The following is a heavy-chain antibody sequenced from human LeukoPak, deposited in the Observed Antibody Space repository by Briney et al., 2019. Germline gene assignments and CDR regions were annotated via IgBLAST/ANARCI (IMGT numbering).Heavy chain of an antibody. J-gene: IGHJ1*01. D-gene: IGHD6-13*01. V-gene: IGHV3-23*01. Sequence: GGSLRLSCAASGFTFSSYAMSWVRQAPGKGLEWVSAISGSGGSTYYADSVKGRFTISRDNSKNTLYLQMNSLRAEDTAVYYCAKDRVIAAAGTEYFQHWGQGTLVTVS. CDR1: GFTFSSYA. CDR3: AKDRVIAAAGTEYFQH. CDR2: ISGSGGST.